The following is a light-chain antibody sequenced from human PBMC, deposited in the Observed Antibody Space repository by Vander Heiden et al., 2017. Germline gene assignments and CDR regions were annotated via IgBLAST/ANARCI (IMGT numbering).Light chain of an antibody. Sequence: ILSQPPSVSAIPGQSVTISCSGTSSTIGNNATCWHQHLPGQAPELLIYTNDHRPSGVSARFSGSKSGTSASLAISGLQSDDEAEFYCAAWDDSLNGWVFGRGTKLTVL. CDR1: SSTIGNNA. J-gene: IGLJ3*02. V-gene: IGLV1-36*01. CDR2: TND. CDR3: AAWDDSLNGWV.